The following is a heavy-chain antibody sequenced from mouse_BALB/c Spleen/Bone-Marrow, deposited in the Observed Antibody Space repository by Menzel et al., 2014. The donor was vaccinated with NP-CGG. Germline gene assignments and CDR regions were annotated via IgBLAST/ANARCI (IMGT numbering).Heavy chain of an antibody. CDR1: GYSITSDYA. D-gene: IGHD1-1*01. Sequence: VQLKESGPGLVKPSQSLSLICTVTGYSITSDYAWNWIRQFPGNKLEWMGYISYSGNTRYNPSLKSRISTSRDTSKNQFFLQLNSVTTEDTATYYCARTHYYGSSYPYWGQGTLVTVSA. CDR3: ARTHYYGSSYPY. J-gene: IGHJ3*01. V-gene: IGHV3-2*02. CDR2: ISYSGNT.